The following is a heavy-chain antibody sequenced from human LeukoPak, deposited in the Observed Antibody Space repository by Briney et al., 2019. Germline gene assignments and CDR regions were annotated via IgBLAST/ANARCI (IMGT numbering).Heavy chain of an antibody. Sequence: GGSLRLSCAASGFTFSTFAMSWVRQAPEKGLEWVSVISDSGGDTSYADSGKGRFTVSRDNSKNTLYLQMNSLRAEDTAVYYCAKSDCSSSRCYTIDCWGQGTLVTVFS. CDR3: AKSDCSSSRCYTIDC. CDR1: GFTFSTFA. J-gene: IGHJ4*02. CDR2: ISDSGGDT. V-gene: IGHV3-23*01. D-gene: IGHD2-2*02.